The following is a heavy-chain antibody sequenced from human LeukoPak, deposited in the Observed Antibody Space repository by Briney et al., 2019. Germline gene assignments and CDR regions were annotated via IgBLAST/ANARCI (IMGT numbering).Heavy chain of an antibody. V-gene: IGHV1-69*04. D-gene: IGHD2-15*01. CDR1: GGTFSSYA. CDR3: ASVGDTPDAFDI. J-gene: IGHJ3*02. Sequence: SVKVSCKASGGTFSSYAISWVRQAPGQGLGWMGRIIPILGIANYAQKFQGRVTITADKSTSTAYMELSSLRSEDTAVYYCASVGDTPDAFDIWGQGTMVTVSS. CDR2: IIPILGIA.